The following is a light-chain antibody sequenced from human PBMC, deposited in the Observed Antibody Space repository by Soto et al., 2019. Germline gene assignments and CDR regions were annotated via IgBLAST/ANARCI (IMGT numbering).Light chain of an antibody. Sequence: IVLTQSPGTLSLSPGERATLSCRASQSVSGSRLAWYQQKPGQAPRLLIYGASNRATGIPDRFSGSGSGTDFTLTISRLEPEDFAVYYCQQHDSSPLTFGGGTKVDIK. J-gene: IGKJ4*01. CDR1: QSVSGSR. CDR2: GAS. V-gene: IGKV3-20*01. CDR3: QQHDSSPLT.